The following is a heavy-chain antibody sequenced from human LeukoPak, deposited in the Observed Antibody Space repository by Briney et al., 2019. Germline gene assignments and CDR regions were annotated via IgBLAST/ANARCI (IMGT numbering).Heavy chain of an antibody. V-gene: IGHV3-9*03. Sequence: SLKISCAASGFTFDDYAMHWVRQAPGKGLEWVSGISWNSGSIGYADSVKGRFTISRDNAKNSLYLQMNSLRAEDMALYYCAKLVGEGGAYYFDYWGQGTLVTVSS. CDR1: GFTFDDYA. CDR2: ISWNSGSI. CDR3: AKLVGEGGAYYFDY. D-gene: IGHD2-2*01. J-gene: IGHJ4*02.